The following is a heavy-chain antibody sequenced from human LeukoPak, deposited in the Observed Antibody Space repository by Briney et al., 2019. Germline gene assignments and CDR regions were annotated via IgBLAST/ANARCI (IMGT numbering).Heavy chain of an antibody. CDR1: GGSISSGDYY. J-gene: IGHJ3*02. V-gene: IGHV4-30-4*01. CDR3: AGMRTTVIGAFDI. Sequence: SQTLSLTRTVSGGSISSGDYYWSWIRQPPGKGLEWIGYIYYSGSTYYNPSLKSRVTISVDTSKNQFSLKLSSETAADTAVYYCAGMRTTVIGAFDIWGQGTMVTVSS. D-gene: IGHD4-17*01. CDR2: IYYSGST.